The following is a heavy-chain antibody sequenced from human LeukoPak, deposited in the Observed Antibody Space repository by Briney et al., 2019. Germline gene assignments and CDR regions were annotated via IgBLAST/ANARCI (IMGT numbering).Heavy chain of an antibody. V-gene: IGHV3-33*08. J-gene: IGHJ4*02. D-gene: IGHD6-13*01. CDR1: GFTFSSYS. CDR2: IWYDGSNQ. CDR3: ASPSDSYSSSWFLRD. Sequence: PGGSLRLSCAASGFTFSSYSMHWVRQAPGKGLEWVALIWYDGSNQYYADSVKGRFTISRDNSKNTLYLQMNSLRAEDTAVYYCASPSDSYSSSWFLRDWGQGTLVTVSS.